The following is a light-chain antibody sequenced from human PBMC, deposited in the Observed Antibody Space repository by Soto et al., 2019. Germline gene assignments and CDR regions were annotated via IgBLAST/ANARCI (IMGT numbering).Light chain of an antibody. CDR2: DAS. Sequence: DIQMTQSPSTLSASVGDRVTITCRASQSISSWLAWYQQKPGKAPKPLIYDASSLESGVPSRFSGSGSGPEFTLSISSLQPDYFATYYCQQYNSYSLYTFGQRTKLEIK. CDR1: QSISSW. V-gene: IGKV1-5*01. J-gene: IGKJ2*01. CDR3: QQYNSYSLYT.